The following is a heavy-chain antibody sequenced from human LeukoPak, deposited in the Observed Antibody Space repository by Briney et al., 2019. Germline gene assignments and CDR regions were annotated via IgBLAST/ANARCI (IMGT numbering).Heavy chain of an antibody. CDR3: AKSNLIYDILTASLDY. Sequence: GGSLRLSCAASGFTFDDYAIHWVRQAPGRGLEWVSGISWNSASIGYADSVKGRFTISRDNAKNSLYLQMNSLRDEDTALYYCAKSNLIYDILTASLDYWGQGTLVTVSS. CDR1: GFTFDDYA. J-gene: IGHJ4*02. CDR2: ISWNSASI. D-gene: IGHD3-9*01. V-gene: IGHV3-9*01.